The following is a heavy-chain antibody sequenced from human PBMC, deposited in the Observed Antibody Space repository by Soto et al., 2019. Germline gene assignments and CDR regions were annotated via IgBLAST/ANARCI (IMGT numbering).Heavy chain of an antibody. J-gene: IGHJ4*02. D-gene: IGHD6-13*01. V-gene: IGHV3-30-3*01. CDR2: ISYDGSNK. CDR3: ARDWGLRIAAAGSLDY. CDR1: GFTFSSYA. Sequence: GGSLRLSCAASGFTFSSYAMHWVRQAPGKGLEWVAVISYDGSNKYYADSVKGRFTISRDNSKNTLYLQMNSLRAEDTAVYYCARDWGLRIAAAGSLDYWGQGTLVTVSS.